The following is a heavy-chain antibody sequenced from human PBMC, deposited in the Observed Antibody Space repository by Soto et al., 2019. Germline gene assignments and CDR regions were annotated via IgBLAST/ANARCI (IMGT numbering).Heavy chain of an antibody. D-gene: IGHD3-3*02. J-gene: IGHJ6*02. CDR3: ANRPFFEWAPDYGLDV. Sequence: QMQLQESGPGLVKPSETLSLTCVVSGGSITGSDWWTWVRQSPEKGLEWIGEIFHSGNTNYSPSLKSRFTISLDKSANQFSLKVNSVTAADTAIYYCANRPFFEWAPDYGLDVWGPGTTVIVSS. CDR1: GGSITGSDW. V-gene: IGHV4-4*02. CDR2: IFHSGNT.